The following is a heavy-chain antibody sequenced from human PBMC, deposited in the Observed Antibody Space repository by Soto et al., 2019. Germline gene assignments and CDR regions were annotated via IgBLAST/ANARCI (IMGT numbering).Heavy chain of an antibody. CDR3: AGSIFGVSFLPDV. Sequence: GGSLRLSCAASGFTFSSYTMHWVRQAPGRGLEWLAVISYVGDIKYYADSVKGRFTISRDNSKNTLYLQMNSLRPEDTALYYCAGSIFGVSFLPDVWGQGTTVTVSS. V-gene: IGHV3-30-3*01. CDR1: GFTFSSYT. D-gene: IGHD3-3*02. CDR2: ISYVGDIK. J-gene: IGHJ6*02.